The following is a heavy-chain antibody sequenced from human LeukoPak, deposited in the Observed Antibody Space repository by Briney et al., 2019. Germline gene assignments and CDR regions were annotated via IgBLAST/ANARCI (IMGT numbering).Heavy chain of an antibody. D-gene: IGHD6-19*01. CDR2: INEDGSEK. J-gene: IGHJ4*02. V-gene: IGHV3-7*04. CDR3: ARGYSSGHY. CDR1: GFTFSNYW. Sequence: GGSLRLSCAASGFTFSNYWMSWVRQAPGKGLEWVANINEDGSEKYYVDSVKGRFTISRDNAKNSLYLQMNSLRAEDTAVYYCARGYSSGHYWGQGTLVTVSS.